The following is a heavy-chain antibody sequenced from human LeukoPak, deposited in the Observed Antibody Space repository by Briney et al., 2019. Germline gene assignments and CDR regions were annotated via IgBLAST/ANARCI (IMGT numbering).Heavy chain of an antibody. CDR1: GYTFTGYY. CDR3: ARVVYSSSGDWFDP. J-gene: IGHJ5*02. D-gene: IGHD6-13*01. V-gene: IGHV1-2*02. CDR2: INPNSGGT. Sequence: ASVKVSCKASGYTFTGYYMHWVRQAPGQGLEWMGWINPNSGGTNYAQKFQGRVTTTRDTSISTAYMELSRLRSDDTAVYYCARVVYSSSGDWFDPWGQGTLVTVS.